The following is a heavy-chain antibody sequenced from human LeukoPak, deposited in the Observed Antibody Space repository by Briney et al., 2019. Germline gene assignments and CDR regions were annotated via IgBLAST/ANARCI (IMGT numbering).Heavy chain of an antibody. V-gene: IGHV1-2*02. CDR3: AREGVDWNHSVYYFDY. J-gene: IGHJ4*02. CDR2: IIPNSGGT. D-gene: IGHD1-1*01. CDR1: RYTFTDYY. Sequence: VASVNVSCQASRYTFTDYYMHWVRQAPGHGLEWMGWIIPNSGGTDSAQKFQGRVTMTRDKSISTAYMELGRLRSDDTAVYYCAREGVDWNHSVYYFDYWGQGTLVTVSS.